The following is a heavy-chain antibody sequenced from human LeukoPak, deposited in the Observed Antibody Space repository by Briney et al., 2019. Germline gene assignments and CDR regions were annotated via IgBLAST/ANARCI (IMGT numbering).Heavy chain of an antibody. CDR1: GYSFTSYW. D-gene: IGHD3-3*01. Sequence: GESLKIPCKGSGYSFTSYWIGWVRQMPGKGLEWMGIIYPGDSDTRYSPSFQGQVTISADKSISTAYLQWSSLKASDTAMYYCARIPPYYDFWSGFDWFDPWGQGTLVTVSS. CDR2: IYPGDSDT. V-gene: IGHV5-51*01. J-gene: IGHJ5*02. CDR3: ARIPPYYDFWSGFDWFDP.